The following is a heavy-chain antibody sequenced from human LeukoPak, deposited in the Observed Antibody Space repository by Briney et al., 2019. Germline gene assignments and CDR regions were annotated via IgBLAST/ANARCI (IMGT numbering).Heavy chain of an antibody. Sequence: SVKVSCKASGGTFSSYAISWVRQAPGRGLEWMGGIIPIFGTANYVQKFQGRVTITADESTSTAYMELSSLRSEDTAVYYCASAPAYCGGDCYSNFDYWGQGTLVTVSS. CDR1: GGTFSSYA. CDR2: IIPIFGTA. CDR3: ASAPAYCGGDCYSNFDY. V-gene: IGHV1-69*13. D-gene: IGHD2-21*01. J-gene: IGHJ4*02.